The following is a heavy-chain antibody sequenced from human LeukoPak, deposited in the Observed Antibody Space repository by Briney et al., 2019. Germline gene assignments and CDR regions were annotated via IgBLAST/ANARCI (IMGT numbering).Heavy chain of an antibody. D-gene: IGHD1-14*01. V-gene: IGHV3-30-3*01. J-gene: IGHJ4*02. CDR2: ISYDGSNK. CDR1: GFTFSSYA. Sequence: PGRSLRLSCAASGFTFSSYAMHWVRQAPGKGLEWVAVISYDGSNKYYADSVKGRFTISRDNSKNTLYLQMNSLRAEDTAVYYCARRVAHRSLDYWGQGTLVTVSS. CDR3: ARRVAHRSLDY.